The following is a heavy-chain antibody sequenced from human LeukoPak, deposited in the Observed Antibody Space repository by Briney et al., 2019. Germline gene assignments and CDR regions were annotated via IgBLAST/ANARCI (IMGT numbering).Heavy chain of an antibody. Sequence: EPSETLSLTCTVSGGSISSYYWSWIRQPPGKGLGWIGYIYYSGSTNYNPSLKSRVTISVDTSKNQFSLKLSSVTAADTAVYYCARDRGNGDAFDIWGQGTMVTVSS. CDR2: IYYSGST. D-gene: IGHD1-14*01. V-gene: IGHV4-59*01. CDR1: GGSISSYY. CDR3: ARDRGNGDAFDI. J-gene: IGHJ3*02.